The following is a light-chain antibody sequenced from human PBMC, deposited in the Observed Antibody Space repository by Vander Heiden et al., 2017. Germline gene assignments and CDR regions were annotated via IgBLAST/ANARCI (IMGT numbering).Light chain of an antibody. CDR1: SPNIGSNY. CDR3: AAWDDSLSGLWV. Sequence: QSVLTQPPSASGTPGQRVTLSCSGSSPNIGSNYVYWSQQRPGTASKILIYRNNQRPSGAPDRFSGAKSGSSASLAISGLRSEDEADDYCAAWDDSLSGLWVFGGGTKLTVL. V-gene: IGLV1-47*01. CDR2: RNN. J-gene: IGLJ3*02.